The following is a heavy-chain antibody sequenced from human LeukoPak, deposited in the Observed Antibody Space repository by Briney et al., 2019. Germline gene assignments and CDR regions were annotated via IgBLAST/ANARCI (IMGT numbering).Heavy chain of an antibody. V-gene: IGHV4-34*01. CDR1: GGSFSGYY. J-gene: IGHJ4*02. D-gene: IGHD4-23*01. CDR2: INQSGSS. CDR3: ARHVESGGADY. Sequence: SETLSLTCAVYGGSFSGYYWSWIRQPPGKGLEWIGEINQSGSSDYNPSLKSRVTMSVDTSKKQFSLKLSSVPAADTAVYYCARHVESGGADYWGQGTLVTVSS.